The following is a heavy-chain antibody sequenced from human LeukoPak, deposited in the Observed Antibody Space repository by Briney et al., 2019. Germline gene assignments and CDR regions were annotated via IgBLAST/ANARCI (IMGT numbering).Heavy chain of an antibody. CDR2: IYYSGST. D-gene: IGHD6-13*01. CDR3: ARSYIAASGRDAFDI. CDR1: GGSISSYY. V-gene: IGHV4-59*01. Sequence: SETLSLTCTASGGSISSYYWSWIRQPPGKGLEWIGYIYYSGSTNYNPSLKSRVTISVDTSKNQFSLKLSSVTAADTAIYYCARSYIAASGRDAFDIWGQGTMVTVSS. J-gene: IGHJ3*02.